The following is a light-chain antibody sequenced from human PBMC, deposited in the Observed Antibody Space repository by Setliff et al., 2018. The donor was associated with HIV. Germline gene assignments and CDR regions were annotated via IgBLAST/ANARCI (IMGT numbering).Light chain of an antibody. CDR2: EVS. CDR3: FSYAPRYTYV. J-gene: IGLJ1*01. CDR1: SSDVGSYNL. Sequence: QSALAQPASVSGSPGQSITISCTGTSSDVGSYNLVSWYQQHPGKAPKLTIYEVSKRPSGVSNRFSGSKSGNTASLTISGLQAEDEADYYCFSYAPRYTYVFGTGTKV. V-gene: IGLV2-23*02.